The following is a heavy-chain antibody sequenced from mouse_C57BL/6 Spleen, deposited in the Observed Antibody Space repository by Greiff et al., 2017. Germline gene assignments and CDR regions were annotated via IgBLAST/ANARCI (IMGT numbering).Heavy chain of an antibody. J-gene: IGHJ4*01. D-gene: IGHD1-1*01. CDR2: ISDGGSYT. Sequence: EVQLVESGGGLVKPGGSLKLSCAASGFTFSSYAMSWVRQTPEKRLEWVATISDGGSYTYYPDNVKGRFTISRDNAKNNLYLQMSHLKSEDTAMYYCARDTYYYGSSYAMDYWGQGTSVTVSS. CDR3: ARDTYYYGSSYAMDY. V-gene: IGHV5-4*01. CDR1: GFTFSSYA.